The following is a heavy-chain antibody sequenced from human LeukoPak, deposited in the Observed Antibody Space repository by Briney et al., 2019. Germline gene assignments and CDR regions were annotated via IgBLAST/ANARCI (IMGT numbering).Heavy chain of an antibody. CDR3: ARCPESSGYYYELDS. J-gene: IGHJ4*02. V-gene: IGHV3-30*03. CDR2: ISYHGNNK. CDR1: GFTFNLYG. Sequence: PGRSLRLSCAASGFTFNLYGMHWVRQAPGKGLEWVAVISYHGNNKYYADSVKGRFTISRDNSKNTLYLQINSLRAEDTAVYYCARCPESSGYYYELDSWGQGTLVTVSS. D-gene: IGHD3-22*01.